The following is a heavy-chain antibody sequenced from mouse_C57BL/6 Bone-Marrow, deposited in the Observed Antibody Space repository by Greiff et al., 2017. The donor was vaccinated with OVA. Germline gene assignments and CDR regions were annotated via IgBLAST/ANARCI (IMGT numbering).Heavy chain of an antibody. CDR3: ARRGIYSYVDV. V-gene: IGHV1-18*01. CDR2: INPNNGGT. J-gene: IGHJ1*03. Sequence: VQLKQSGPELVKPGASVKIPCKASGYTFTDYNMDWVKQSHGKSLEWIGDINPNNGGTIYNQKFKGKATLTVDKSSSTAYMELRSLTSEDTAVYYCARRGIYSYVDVWGTGTTGTVSS. CDR1: GYTFTDYN.